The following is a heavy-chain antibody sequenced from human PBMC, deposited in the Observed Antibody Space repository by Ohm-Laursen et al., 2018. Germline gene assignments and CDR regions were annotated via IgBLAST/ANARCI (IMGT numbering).Heavy chain of an antibody. V-gene: IGHV4-34*01. CDR2: INHSGST. CDR1: GGSFSGYY. CDR3: ARGRLSQHYYYYGMDV. D-gene: IGHD3-16*02. Sequence: GTLSLTWVVYGGSFSGYYWSWIRQPPGKGLEWIGEINHSGSTNYNPSLKSRVTISVDTSKNQFSLKLSSVTAADTAVYYCARGRLSQHYYYYGMDVWGQGTTVTVSS. J-gene: IGHJ6*02.